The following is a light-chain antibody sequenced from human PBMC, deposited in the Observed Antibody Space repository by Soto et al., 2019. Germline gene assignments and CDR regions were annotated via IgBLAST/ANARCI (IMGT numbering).Light chain of an antibody. CDR1: NIGSKS. J-gene: IGLJ2*01. CDR2: YDN. Sequence: SYELTQPPSVSVAPGKTARITCGGNNIGSKSVHWCQQKPGQAPVLVIYYDNDRPSGIPERFSGSNSGNTATLTISRVEAGDEDDYYCQVWDTSSDHVVFGGGTKLTVL. V-gene: IGLV3-21*04. CDR3: QVWDTSSDHVV.